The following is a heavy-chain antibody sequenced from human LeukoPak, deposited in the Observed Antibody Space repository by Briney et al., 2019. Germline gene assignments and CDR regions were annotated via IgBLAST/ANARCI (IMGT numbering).Heavy chain of an antibody. CDR3: TRELPREVTLDY. V-gene: IGHV3-74*01. J-gene: IGHJ4*01. Sequence: PGGSLRLSCAASGFTFISYGMQWVRQAPGKGVVWVSRINPDGSSTSYADSVNGRFTVSRDNAKNTLYLQVNSLRAEGTAVYFCTRELPREVTLDYWGQGTLVTVSS. D-gene: IGHD2-21*02. CDR2: INPDGSST. CDR1: GFTFISYG.